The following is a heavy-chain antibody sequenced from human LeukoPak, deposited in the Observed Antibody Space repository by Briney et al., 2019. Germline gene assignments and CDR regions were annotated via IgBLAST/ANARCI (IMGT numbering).Heavy chain of an antibody. D-gene: IGHD5-12*01. CDR2: IIPIFGTA. CDR1: GGTFSSYA. CDR3: ARSSGVAPRYYYYYMDV. V-gene: IGHV1-69*13. Sequence: GASVKVSCKASGGTFSSYAISWVRQAPGQGLEWMGGIIPIFGTANYAQKFQGRVTITADESTSTAYMELSSLRSEDTAVYYCARSSGVAPRYYYYYMDVWGKGTTVTVSS. J-gene: IGHJ6*03.